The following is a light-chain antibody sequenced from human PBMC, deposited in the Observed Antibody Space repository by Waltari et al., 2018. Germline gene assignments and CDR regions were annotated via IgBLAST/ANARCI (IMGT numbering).Light chain of an antibody. CDR3: SSYTSSSTLDVV. Sequence: QSALTQPASVSGSPGQSITISCTGTSSDVGGYNYVSWYQQHPGKAPKLVIYDVSNRPSWVSKRFSGSKSGNTASLTISGLQAEDEADYYCSSYTSSSTLDVVFGGGTKLTVL. CDR1: SSDVGGYNY. J-gene: IGLJ2*01. CDR2: DVS. V-gene: IGLV2-14*01.